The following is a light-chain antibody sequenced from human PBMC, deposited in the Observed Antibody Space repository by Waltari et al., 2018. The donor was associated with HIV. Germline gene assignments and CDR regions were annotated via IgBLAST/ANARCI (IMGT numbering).Light chain of an antibody. J-gene: IGKJ2*01. CDR2: WAS. Sequence: DIVMTKSPDSLAVSLGERDTINCQSSQPIFYISNHKNYLAWYQQTPGQSPKLLISWASTREFGVPDRFSGSGSGTDFTLTISSLRAEDVAVYYCQQFYRTPYTFGQGTRLEFK. V-gene: IGKV4-1*01. CDR1: QPIFYISNHKNY. CDR3: QQFYRTPYT.